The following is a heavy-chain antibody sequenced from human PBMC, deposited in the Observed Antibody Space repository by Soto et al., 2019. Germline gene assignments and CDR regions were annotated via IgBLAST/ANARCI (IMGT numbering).Heavy chain of an antibody. V-gene: IGHV1-8*01. D-gene: IGHD7-27*01. CDR2: MNLNRGNT. CDR3: ARVVGKQNWCDP. Sequence: QVQLVQSGAEVKKPGASVNVSCKASGYTFTSYDINWLRQATGQGLEWMGWMNLNRGNTGYAQKFHGRVTMTRKTSISTAYMELSSLRSEDTAVYYCARVVGKQNWCDPWGQGTLVTVSS. CDR1: GYTFTSYD. J-gene: IGHJ5*02.